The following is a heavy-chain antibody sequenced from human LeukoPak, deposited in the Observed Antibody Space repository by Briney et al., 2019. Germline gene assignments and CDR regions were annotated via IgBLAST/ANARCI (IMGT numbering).Heavy chain of an antibody. CDR1: GFTFSSYA. CDR3: AKTQPVSFIVVVVADFYY. J-gene: IGHJ4*02. V-gene: IGHV3-23*01. CDR2: ISGSGGST. D-gene: IGHD2-15*01. Sequence: GGSLRLSCAASGFTFSSYAMSWVRQAPGKGLEWVSAISGSGGSTYYADSVKGRFTISRDNSKNTLYLQMNSLRAEDTAVYYCAKTQPVSFIVVVVADFYYWGQRTLVTVSS.